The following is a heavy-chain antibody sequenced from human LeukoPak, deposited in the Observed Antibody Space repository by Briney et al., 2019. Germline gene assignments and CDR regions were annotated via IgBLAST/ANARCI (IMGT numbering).Heavy chain of an antibody. CDR2: IWYDGSNK. V-gene: IGHV3-30*19. CDR1: GFTFSSYG. CDR3: ARDAVLRYFDWLQTVGYFDY. Sequence: PGGSLRLSCAASGFTFSSYGMHWVRQAPGKGLEWVAVIWYDGSNKYYADSVKGRFTISRDNSKNTLYLQMNSLRAEDTAVYYCARDAVLRYFDWLQTVGYFDYWGQGTLVTVSS. J-gene: IGHJ4*02. D-gene: IGHD3-9*01.